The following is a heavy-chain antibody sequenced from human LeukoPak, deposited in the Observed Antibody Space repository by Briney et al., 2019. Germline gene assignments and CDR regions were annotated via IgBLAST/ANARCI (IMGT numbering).Heavy chain of an antibody. CDR3: ARGSSGSYSPFDY. CDR1: GFTFSSYA. Sequence: GSLRLSCAASGFTFSSYAMSWVRQPPGKGLEWIGEINHSGSTNYNPSLKSRVTISVDTSKNQFSLKLSSVTAADTAVYYCARGSSGSYSPFDYWGQGTLVTVSS. D-gene: IGHD1-26*01. CDR2: INHSGST. V-gene: IGHV4-34*01. J-gene: IGHJ4*02.